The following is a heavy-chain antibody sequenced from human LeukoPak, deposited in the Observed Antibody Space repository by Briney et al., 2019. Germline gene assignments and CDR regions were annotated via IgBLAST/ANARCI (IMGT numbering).Heavy chain of an antibody. D-gene: IGHD1-26*01. Sequence: SETLSLTCTVSGGSISSGDYYWSWIRQPPGKGLEWIGYIYYSGSTYYNPSLKSRVTISVDTSKNQFSLKLSSVTAADTAVYYCARIRAGGLYYYYGMDVWGQGTTVTVSS. CDR3: ARIRAGGLYYYYGMDV. CDR2: IYYSGST. V-gene: IGHV4-30-4*01. CDR1: GGSISSGDYY. J-gene: IGHJ6*02.